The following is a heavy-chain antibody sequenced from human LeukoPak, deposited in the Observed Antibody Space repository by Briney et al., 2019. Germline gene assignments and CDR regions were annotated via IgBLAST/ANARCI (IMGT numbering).Heavy chain of an antibody. J-gene: IGHJ3*02. Sequence: QPGGSLRLSCAASGFTFSSYSMNWVRQAPGKGLEWVSSISSSSSYIYYADSVKGRFTISRDNAKNSLYLQMNSLRAEDTALHYCARDRLGTSLDAFDIWGQGTMVTVSP. D-gene: IGHD2-2*01. CDR1: GFTFSSYS. CDR3: ARDRLGTSLDAFDI. V-gene: IGHV3-21*01. CDR2: ISSSSSYI.